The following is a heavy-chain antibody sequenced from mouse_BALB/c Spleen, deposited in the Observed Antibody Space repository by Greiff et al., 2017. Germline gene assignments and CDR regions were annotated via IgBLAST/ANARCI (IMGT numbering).Heavy chain of an antibody. Sequence: EVKLVESGGGLVQPGGSRKLSCAASGFTFSSFGMHWVRQAPEKGLEWVAYISSGSSTIYYADTVKGRFTISRDNPKNTLFLQMTSLRSEDTAMYYCARGIIKRGYAMDYWGQGTSVTVSS. CDR2: ISSGSSTI. D-gene: IGHD1-2*01. J-gene: IGHJ4*01. CDR3: ARGIIKRGYAMDY. CDR1: GFTFSSFG. V-gene: IGHV5-17*02.